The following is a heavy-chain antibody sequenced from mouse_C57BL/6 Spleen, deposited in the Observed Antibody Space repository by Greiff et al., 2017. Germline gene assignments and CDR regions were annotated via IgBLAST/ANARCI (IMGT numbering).Heavy chain of an antibody. CDR1: GYSITSGYY. CDR2: ISYDGSN. CDR3: ARDRFLAMDY. D-gene: IGHD2-14*01. V-gene: IGHV3-6*01. Sequence: EVKLMESGPGLVKPSQSLSLTCSVTGYSITSGYYWNWIRQFPGNKLEWMGYISYDGSNNYNPSLKNRISITRDTSKNQFFLKLNSVTTEDTATYYCARDRFLAMDYWGQGTSVTVSS. J-gene: IGHJ4*01.